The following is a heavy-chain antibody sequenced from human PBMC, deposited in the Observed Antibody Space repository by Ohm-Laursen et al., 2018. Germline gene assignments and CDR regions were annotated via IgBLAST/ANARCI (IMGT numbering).Heavy chain of an antibody. Sequence: GSLRLSCAASGFTFRSYWMNWVRQAPGKGPEWVANIKQDGSEKNYVDSVKGRFTISRDNAENSLYLQMNSLRAEDTAVHYCAGGTGWTESDWGQGTLVTVSS. J-gene: IGHJ4*02. CDR1: GFTFRSYW. CDR2: IKQDGSEK. CDR3: AGGTGWTESD. V-gene: IGHV3-7*04. D-gene: IGHD1-14*01.